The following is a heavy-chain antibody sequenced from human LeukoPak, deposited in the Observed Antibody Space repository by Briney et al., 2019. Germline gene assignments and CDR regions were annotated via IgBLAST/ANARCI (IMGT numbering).Heavy chain of an antibody. J-gene: IGHJ5*02. D-gene: IGHD1-26*01. CDR1: GFTFSTYW. CDR3: ARDGGSYSGWFDP. CDR2: INNDDGSNT. V-gene: IGHV3-74*03. Sequence: PGGSLRLSCAASGFTFSTYWMHWVRQAPGKGLVWVSIINNDDGSNTKYADSVKGRFTISRDNAKNTLYLQMNSLRAEDTAVYYCARDGGSYSGWFDPWGQGTLVTVSS.